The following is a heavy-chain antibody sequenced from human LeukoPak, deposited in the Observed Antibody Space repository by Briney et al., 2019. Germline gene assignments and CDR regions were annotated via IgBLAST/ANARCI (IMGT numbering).Heavy chain of an antibody. CDR2: MYYTGST. Sequence: SETLSLTCIVSGGAISSGSYYWGWIRQPPGKGLEWIGSMYYTGSTYNSPSPKSRVTISVDTSKNQFSLTLSSVTAADTAVYYCARSDGYGLVGIWGQGTMVTVSS. CDR3: ARSDGYGLVGI. D-gene: IGHD3-10*01. V-gene: IGHV4-39*07. J-gene: IGHJ3*02. CDR1: GGAISSGSYY.